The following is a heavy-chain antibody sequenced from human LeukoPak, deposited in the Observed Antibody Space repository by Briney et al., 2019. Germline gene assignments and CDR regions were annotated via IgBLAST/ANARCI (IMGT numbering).Heavy chain of an antibody. CDR3: ARAGPSAGYYMDV. J-gene: IGHJ6*03. CDR2: VNQGATQK. V-gene: IGHV3-7*01. Sequence: GGSLRLSCAASGFDFSTQWMSWVRQAPGKGLEWVAIVNQGATQKYYVDSVKGRFTISRDNAENSLYLQMNSLRAEDTAVYYCARAGPSAGYYMDVWGKGTTVTVSS. CDR1: GFDFSTQW.